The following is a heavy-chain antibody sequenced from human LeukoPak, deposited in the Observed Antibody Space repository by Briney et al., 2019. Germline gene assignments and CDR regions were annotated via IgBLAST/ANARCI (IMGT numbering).Heavy chain of an antibody. CDR2: IYYSGST. CDR1: GGSISNSIYY. D-gene: IGHD1-26*01. Sequence: SSETLSLTCTVSGGSISNSIYYWGWIRQPPGKGLEWIGSIYYSGSTYYNPSLKSRDTVSVDTSKNQFSVKLSSVTAADTAVYYCARASGSYHDAFDIWGQGTMVTVSS. CDR3: ARASGSYHDAFDI. J-gene: IGHJ3*02. V-gene: IGHV4-39*01.